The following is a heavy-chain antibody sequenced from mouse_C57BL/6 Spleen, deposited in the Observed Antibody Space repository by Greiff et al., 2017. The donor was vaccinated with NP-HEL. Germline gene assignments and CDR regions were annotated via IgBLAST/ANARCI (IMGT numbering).Heavy chain of an antibody. Sequence: QLQQPGAELVKPGASVKLSCKASGYTFTSYWMHWVKQRPGQGLEWIGMIHPNSGSTNYNEKFKSKATLTVDKSSSTAYMQLSSLTSEDSAVYYCARSGGYYNYFDYWGQGTTLTVSS. V-gene: IGHV1-64*01. CDR2: IHPNSGST. D-gene: IGHD2-12*01. J-gene: IGHJ2*01. CDR3: ARSGGYYNYFDY. CDR1: GYTFTSYW.